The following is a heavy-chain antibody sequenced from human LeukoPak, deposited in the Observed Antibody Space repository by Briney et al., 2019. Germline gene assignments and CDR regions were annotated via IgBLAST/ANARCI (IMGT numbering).Heavy chain of an antibody. V-gene: IGHV4-39*01. CDR2: IYYSGST. CDR1: GGSISSSSYY. J-gene: IGHJ4*02. CDR3: ATSGGIVAKFDY. D-gene: IGHD5-12*01. Sequence: SETLSLTCSVSGGSISSSSYYWGWIRQPPGKGLEWIGSIYYSGSTYYNQSLKSRVTIFVDTSKNQFSLRLSSVTAADTAVYYCATSGGIVAKFDYWGQGTLVTVSS.